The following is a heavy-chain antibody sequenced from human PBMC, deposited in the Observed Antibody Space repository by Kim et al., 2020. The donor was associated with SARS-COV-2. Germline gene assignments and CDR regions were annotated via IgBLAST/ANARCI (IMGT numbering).Heavy chain of an antibody. D-gene: IGHD3-16*02. CDR3: AKDLGSWGLHLGELSAHFDY. J-gene: IGHJ4*02. Sequence: GGSLRLSCAASGFTFSSYGMHWVRQAPGKGLEWVAVISYDGSNKYYADSVKGRFTISRDNSKNTLYLQMNSLRAEDTAVYYCAKDLGSWGLHLGELSAHFDYWGQGTLVTVSS. CDR1: GFTFSSYG. V-gene: IGHV3-30*18. CDR2: ISYDGSNK.